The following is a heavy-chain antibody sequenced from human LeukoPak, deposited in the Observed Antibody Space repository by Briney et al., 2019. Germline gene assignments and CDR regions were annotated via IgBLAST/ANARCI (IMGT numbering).Heavy chain of an antibody. CDR2: ISSSGSTI. J-gene: IGHJ4*02. CDR1: GFTFSDYY. Sequence: GGSLRLSCAASGFTFSDYYMSWIRQAPVKGLEWVSYISSSGSTIYYADSVKGRFTISRDNAKNSLYLQMNSLRAEDTAVYYCARAMVRGVIDYWGQGTLVTVSS. V-gene: IGHV3-11*01. CDR3: ARAMVRGVIDY. D-gene: IGHD3-10*01.